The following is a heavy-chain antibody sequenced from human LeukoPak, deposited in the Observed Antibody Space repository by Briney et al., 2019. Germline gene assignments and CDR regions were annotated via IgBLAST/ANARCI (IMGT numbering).Heavy chain of an antibody. CDR3: AKTGSRSMATISYYYMDV. Sequence: GGSLRLSCAASGFTFSTYAMTWVRQAPGKGLEWVSTISGSGGNTYYADSVKGRFTISRDNSKNTLYLQMNSLRAEDTAVYYCAKTGSRSMATISYYYMDVWGKGTTVTVSS. J-gene: IGHJ6*03. CDR2: ISGSGGNT. V-gene: IGHV3-23*01. CDR1: GFTFSTYA. D-gene: IGHD5-24*01.